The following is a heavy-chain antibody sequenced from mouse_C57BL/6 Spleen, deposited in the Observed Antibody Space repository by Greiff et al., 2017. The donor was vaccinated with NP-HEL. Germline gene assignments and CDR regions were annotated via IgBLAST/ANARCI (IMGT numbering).Heavy chain of an antibody. Sequence: QVQLKQPGAELVMPGASVKLSCKASGYTFTSYWMHWVKQRPGQGLEWIGEIDPSDSYTNYNQKFKGKSTLTVDKSSSTAYMQLSSLTSEDSAVYYCARRESAWFAYWGQGTLVTVSA. CDR2: IDPSDSYT. CDR3: ARRESAWFAY. CDR1: GYTFTSYW. V-gene: IGHV1-69*01. J-gene: IGHJ3*01.